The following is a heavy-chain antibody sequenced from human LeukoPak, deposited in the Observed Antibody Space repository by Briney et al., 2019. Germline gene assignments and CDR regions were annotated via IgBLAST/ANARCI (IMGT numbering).Heavy chain of an antibody. J-gene: IGHJ4*02. CDR1: GYTFTSYG. D-gene: IGHD3-22*01. Sequence: ASVKVSCEASGYTFTSYGISWVRQAPGQGLEWMGWISAYNGNTNYAQKLQGRVTMTTDTSTSTAYMELRSLRSDDTAVYYCARDDYYDSSGYFDYWGQGTLVTVSS. CDR2: ISAYNGNT. V-gene: IGHV1-18*01. CDR3: ARDDYYDSSGYFDY.